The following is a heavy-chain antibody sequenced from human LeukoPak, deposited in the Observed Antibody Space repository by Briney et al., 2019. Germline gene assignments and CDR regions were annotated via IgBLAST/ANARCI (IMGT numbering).Heavy chain of an antibody. CDR1: GFTHSTYA. V-gene: IGHV3-23*01. CDR3: AKEGPMVRDFDY. CDR2: ISGTGGTT. Sequence: GGSLRLSCAASGFTHSTYAMRWLRPASGKGLEWVSAISGTGGTTHYASSVKARFTISRDNPKNTLYLHMNRLRAEDTAVYYCAKEGPMVRDFDYWGQGTLVTVSS. J-gene: IGHJ4*02. D-gene: IGHD3-10*01.